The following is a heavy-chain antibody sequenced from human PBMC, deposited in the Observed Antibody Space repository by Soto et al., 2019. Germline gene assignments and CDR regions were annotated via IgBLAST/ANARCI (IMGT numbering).Heavy chain of an antibody. CDR2: IYYSGST. D-gene: IGHD5-12*01. CDR3: ARERGSGYDVYWFDP. V-gene: IGHV4-59*01. CDR1: GGSISSYY. J-gene: IGHJ5*02. Sequence: PSETLSLTCTVSGGSISSYYWSWIRQPPGKGLEWIGYIYYSGSTNYNPSLKSRVTISVDTSKNQFSLKLSSVTAADTAVYYCARERGSGYDVYWFDPWGQGTLVTVSS.